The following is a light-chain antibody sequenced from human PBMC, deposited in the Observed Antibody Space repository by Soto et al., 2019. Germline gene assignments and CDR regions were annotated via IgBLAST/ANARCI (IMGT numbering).Light chain of an antibody. CDR1: NIGSKS. V-gene: IGLV3-21*02. CDR3: QVWDSSSPRSVV. J-gene: IGLJ2*01. CDR2: DDS. Sequence: SYELTQPPSVSVAPEQTASITCGGDNIGSKSVHWYQQKPGQAPVLVVYDDSDRPSGIPDRFSGSNSGNTATLTISGLEAEDEADYYCQVWDSSSPRSVVFGGGTKVTVL.